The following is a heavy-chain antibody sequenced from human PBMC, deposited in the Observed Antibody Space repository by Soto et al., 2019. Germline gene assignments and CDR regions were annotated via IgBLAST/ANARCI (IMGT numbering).Heavy chain of an antibody. CDR1: GFTFSSYA. D-gene: IGHD3-3*01. Sequence: GGSLRLSCAASGFTFSSYAMSWVRQAPGKGLEWVSAISGSGGSTYYADSVKGRFTISRDNSKNTLYLQMNSLRAEDTAVYYCAKEHYDFWSGYYMRWFDPWGQGTLVTVSS. CDR2: ISGSGGST. V-gene: IGHV3-23*01. CDR3: AKEHYDFWSGYYMRWFDP. J-gene: IGHJ5*02.